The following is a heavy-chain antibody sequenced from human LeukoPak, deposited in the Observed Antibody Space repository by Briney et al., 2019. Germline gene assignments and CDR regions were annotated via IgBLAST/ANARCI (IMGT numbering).Heavy chain of an antibody. J-gene: IGHJ4*02. Sequence: GGSLRLSCAASGXTFSSYWVTWVRQAPGKGLEWVANIKQDGSDKAYVDSVKGRFTISRDNAKNSLYLQMNSLRAEDTAVYYCARCVAAIDYWGQGTLVTVSS. CDR1: GXTFSSYW. V-gene: IGHV3-7*05. D-gene: IGHD5-18*01. CDR3: ARCVAAIDY. CDR2: IKQDGSDK.